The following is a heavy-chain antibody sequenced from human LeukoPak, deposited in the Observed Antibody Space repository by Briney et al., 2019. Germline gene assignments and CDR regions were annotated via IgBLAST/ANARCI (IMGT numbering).Heavy chain of an antibody. CDR2: IYYSGST. J-gene: IGHJ4*02. V-gene: IGHV4-30-4*08. CDR3: ASRGYSGSEGVDY. Sequence: SETLSLTCTVSGGSISSGDYYWSWIRQPPGKGLEWIGYIYYSGSTYYNPSLKCRVTISVDTSKNQFSLKLSSVTAADTAVYYCASRGYSGSEGVDYWGQGTLVTVSS. D-gene: IGHD1-26*01. CDR1: GGSISSGDYY.